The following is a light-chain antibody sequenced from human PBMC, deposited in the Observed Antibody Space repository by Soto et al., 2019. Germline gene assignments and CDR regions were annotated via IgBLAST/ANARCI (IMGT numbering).Light chain of an antibody. CDR1: QSFSNW. J-gene: IGKJ1*01. V-gene: IGKV1-5*03. CDR3: QQYSSYPWT. Sequence: DIQLTQSPSTLSASVGDRVTITCRASQSFSNWLAWYQQKPGRAPNLLIYKASSLEIGVPSRFSGSGSGTEFTLTISSLQPDDFATYYCQQYSSYPWTFGQGTKVEIK. CDR2: KAS.